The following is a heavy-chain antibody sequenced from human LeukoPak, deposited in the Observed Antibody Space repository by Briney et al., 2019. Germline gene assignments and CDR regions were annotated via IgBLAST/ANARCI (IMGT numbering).Heavy chain of an antibody. Sequence: ASVNVSCKASGYTFTGYYMHWVRQAPGQGLEWMGWINPNSGGTNYAQKFQGRVTMTRDTSISTAYMELSRLRSDDTAVYYCARDLWEAATPYVDYWGQGTLVTVSS. CDR2: INPNSGGT. D-gene: IGHD2-2*02. CDR3: ARDLWEAATPYVDY. CDR1: GYTFTGYY. J-gene: IGHJ4*02. V-gene: IGHV1-2*02.